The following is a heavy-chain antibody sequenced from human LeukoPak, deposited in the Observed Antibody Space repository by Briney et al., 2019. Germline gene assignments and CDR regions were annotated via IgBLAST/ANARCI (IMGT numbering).Heavy chain of an antibody. Sequence: GGSLRLSCAASGFTFSSYGMHWVRQAPGKGLEWVAFIRYDGSNKYYADSVKGRFTISRDNSKNTLYLQMNSLRAEDTAVYYCAKDLFNMVRGVIGTRPDYWGQGTLVTVSS. CDR1: GFTFSSYG. CDR3: AKDLFNMVRGVIGTRPDY. J-gene: IGHJ4*02. D-gene: IGHD3-10*01. CDR2: IRYDGSNK. V-gene: IGHV3-30*02.